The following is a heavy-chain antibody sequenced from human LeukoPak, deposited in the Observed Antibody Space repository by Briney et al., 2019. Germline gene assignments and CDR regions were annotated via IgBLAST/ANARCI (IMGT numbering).Heavy chain of an antibody. CDR1: GGSISSSSYY. Sequence: ASQTLSLTCTVSGGSISSSSYYWGWIRQPPGKGLEWIGSIYYSGSTYYNPSLKSRVTISVDTSKNQFSLKLSSVTAADTAVYYCARHGVVVVVAVRWYFDLWGRGTLVTVSS. J-gene: IGHJ2*01. CDR3: ARHGVVVVVAVRWYFDL. CDR2: IYYSGST. V-gene: IGHV4-39*01. D-gene: IGHD2-15*01.